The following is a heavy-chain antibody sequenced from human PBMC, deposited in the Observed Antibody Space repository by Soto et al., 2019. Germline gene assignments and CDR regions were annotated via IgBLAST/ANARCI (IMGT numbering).Heavy chain of an antibody. Sequence: EVLLLESGGGLIQPGGSLRLSCAASGFTFSSYAMSWVRQAPGKGLEWVSTISGSGGSTYYADSVKGRFTISRDNSKNTLYLQMNSLRAEDTAVYYCAKGYSSGWRGGYYFDYWGQGTLVTVSS. V-gene: IGHV3-23*01. D-gene: IGHD6-19*01. J-gene: IGHJ4*02. CDR3: AKGYSSGWRGGYYFDY. CDR1: GFTFSSYA. CDR2: ISGSGGST.